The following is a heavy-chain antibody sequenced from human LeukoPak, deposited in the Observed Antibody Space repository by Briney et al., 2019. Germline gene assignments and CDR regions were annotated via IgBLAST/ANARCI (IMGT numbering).Heavy chain of an antibody. Sequence: GASVKVSCKASGYTFTSYDINWVRQATGQGLEWMGWMNPNSGNTGYAQKFQGRVTMTRKPSISTAYMELSSLRSDDPAVYYCAIEWVAAAGTGFDYWGQGTLVTVSS. CDR1: GYTFTSYD. V-gene: IGHV1-8*01. D-gene: IGHD6-13*01. CDR3: AIEWVAAAGTGFDY. J-gene: IGHJ4*02. CDR2: MNPNSGNT.